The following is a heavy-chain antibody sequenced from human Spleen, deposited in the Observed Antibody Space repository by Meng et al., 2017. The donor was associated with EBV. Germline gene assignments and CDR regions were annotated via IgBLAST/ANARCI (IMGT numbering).Heavy chain of an antibody. CDR3: ARGRYYDSSGYPRGWFDP. V-gene: IGHV3-21*01. Sequence: EVQLVESGGXLVKPGXSLRLSXAXSGFTFSSYSMNWVRQAPGKGLEWVSSISSSSSYIYYADSVKGRFTISRDNAKNSLYLQMNSLRAEDTAVYYCARGRYYDSSGYPRGWFDPWGQGTLVTVSS. CDR1: GFTFSSYS. J-gene: IGHJ5*02. CDR2: ISSSSSYI. D-gene: IGHD3-22*01.